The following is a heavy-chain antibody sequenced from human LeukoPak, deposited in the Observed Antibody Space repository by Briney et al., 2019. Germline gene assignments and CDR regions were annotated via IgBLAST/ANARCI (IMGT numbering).Heavy chain of an antibody. V-gene: IGHV3-23*01. J-gene: IGHJ3*02. CDR3: AKVHRGQPDYYDYVWGSSGAFDI. CDR2: ISGSGGST. D-gene: IGHD3-16*01. CDR1: GFTFSSYG. Sequence: AGGSLRLSCAASGFTFSSYGMHWVRQAPGKGLEWVSAISGSGGSTYYADSVKGRFTISRDNSKNTLYLQMNSLRAEDTAVYYCAKVHRGQPDYYDYVWGSSGAFDIWGQGTMVTVSS.